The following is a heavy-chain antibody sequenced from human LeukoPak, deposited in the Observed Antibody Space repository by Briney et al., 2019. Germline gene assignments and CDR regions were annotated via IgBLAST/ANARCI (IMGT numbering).Heavy chain of an antibody. CDR2: IKSKTDGGTT. Sequence: PGGSLRLSCAASGFTFSNAWMSWVRQAPGKGLEWVGRIKSKTDGGTTDYAAPVKGRFTISRDDSKNTLYLHMNSLKTEDTAVYYCTTDTDSIVVVPAATGPGGLDWFDPWGQGTLVTVSS. CDR1: GFTFSNAW. CDR3: TTDTDSIVVVPAATGPGGLDWFDP. D-gene: IGHD2-2*01. V-gene: IGHV3-15*01. J-gene: IGHJ5*02.